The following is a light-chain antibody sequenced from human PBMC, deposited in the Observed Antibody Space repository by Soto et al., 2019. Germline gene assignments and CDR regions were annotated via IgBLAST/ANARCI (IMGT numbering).Light chain of an antibody. Sequence: QSALTQPASVSGSPGQSITISCTGNSSDVGGYNYVSWYQQHPGKAPKLMIYDVSNRPSGVSNRFSGSKSGNTASLTISGLQAEDEAGYYCSSYTSSSTYVFGTGTKLTVL. CDR2: DVS. CDR1: SSDVGGYNY. CDR3: SSYTSSSTYV. V-gene: IGLV2-14*01. J-gene: IGLJ1*01.